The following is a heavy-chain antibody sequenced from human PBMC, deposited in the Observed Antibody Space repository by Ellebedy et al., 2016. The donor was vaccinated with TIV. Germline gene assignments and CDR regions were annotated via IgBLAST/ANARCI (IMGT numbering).Heavy chain of an antibody. D-gene: IGHD3-22*01. J-gene: IGHJ4*02. CDR3: VREYYYVNSGSPSFYFDY. Sequence: GESLKISCATSGFTFSIYVIHWVRQAPGKGLEWVAVMSYDGSTTYYADSVKGRFTISRDNSKKTVYLQMNSLRPEDTAVYYCVREYYYVNSGSPSFYFDYWGQGTLVTVSS. CDR2: MSYDGSTT. V-gene: IGHV3-30-3*01. CDR1: GFTFSIYV.